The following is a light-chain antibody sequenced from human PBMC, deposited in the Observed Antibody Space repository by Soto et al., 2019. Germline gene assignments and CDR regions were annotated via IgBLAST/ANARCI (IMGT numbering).Light chain of an antibody. Sequence: EIVLTQSPATLSLSPVERATLSCRASQTVSRYLAWYQQRPGQAPRLLIYDTSNRATGVPPRFSGSGSGTDFTLTISSLEPEDFAVYYCQQRYSWPPVTFGQGTRLEIK. CDR3: QQRYSWPPVT. CDR1: QTVSRY. CDR2: DTS. V-gene: IGKV3-11*01. J-gene: IGKJ5*01.